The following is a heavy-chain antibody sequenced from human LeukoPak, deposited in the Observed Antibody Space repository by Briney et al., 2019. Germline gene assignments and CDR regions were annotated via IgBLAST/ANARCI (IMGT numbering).Heavy chain of an antibody. J-gene: IGHJ4*02. CDR3: ATTSGTYYYDSSGYYASVQGLFDY. CDR2: IKQDGSEK. Sequence: PGGSLRLSCAASGFTFSSYWMSWVRQAPGKGLEWVANIKQDGSEKYHVDSVKGRFTISRDNAKNSLYLQMNSLRDEDTAVYYCATTSGTYYYDSSGYYASVQGLFDYWGQGTLVTVSS. V-gene: IGHV3-7*01. D-gene: IGHD3-22*01. CDR1: GFTFSSYW.